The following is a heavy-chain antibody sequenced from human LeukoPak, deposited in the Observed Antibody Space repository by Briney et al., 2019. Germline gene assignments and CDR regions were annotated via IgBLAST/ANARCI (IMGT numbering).Heavy chain of an antibody. Sequence: GASVKVSCKGSGYTFTSYGISWVRQAPGQGLEWMGWISTHNDNTNYAQKLQDRVTMTTDTSVSTAYMELRSLRSDDTAVYYCARDPGTMVMTTINAFDVWGQGTMVTVSS. CDR2: ISTHNDNT. V-gene: IGHV1-18*01. CDR3: ARDPGTMVMTTINAFDV. CDR1: GYTFTSYG. J-gene: IGHJ3*01. D-gene: IGHD4/OR15-4a*01.